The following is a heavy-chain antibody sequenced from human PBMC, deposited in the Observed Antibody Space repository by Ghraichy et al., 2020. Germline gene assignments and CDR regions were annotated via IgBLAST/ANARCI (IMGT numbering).Heavy chain of an antibody. CDR2: IYHSGST. CDR3: AKTSYYYDSAGYQYFFDY. V-gene: IGHV4-59*01. CDR1: GDSISRYY. J-gene: IGHJ4*02. D-gene: IGHD3-22*01. Sequence: SETLSLTCIVSGDSISRYYWSWIRQSPGKGLEWIGYIYHSGSTNYNPSLKSRVIISVDTSKNQFSLKLSSVTAADTAMYYCAKTSYYYDSAGYQYFFDYWGQGTLVTVSS.